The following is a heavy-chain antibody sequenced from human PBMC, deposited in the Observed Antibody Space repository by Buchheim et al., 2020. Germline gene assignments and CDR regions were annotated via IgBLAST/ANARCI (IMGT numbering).Heavy chain of an antibody. CDR1: GGSISSSSYY. CDR2: IYYSGST. J-gene: IGHJ6*02. V-gene: IGHV4-39*01. CDR3: ARQSPYCSSTSCYLYYYYGMDV. Sequence: QLQLQESGPGLVKPSETLSLTCTVSGGSISSSSYYWGWIRQPPGKGLEWIGSIYYSGSTYYHPSLKSRVTISGDTSKNQFSLKLSSVTAADTAVYYCARQSPYCSSTSCYLYYYYGMDVWGQGTT. D-gene: IGHD2-2*01.